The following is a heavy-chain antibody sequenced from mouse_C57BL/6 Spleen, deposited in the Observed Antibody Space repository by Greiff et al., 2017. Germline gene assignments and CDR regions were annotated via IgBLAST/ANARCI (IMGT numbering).Heavy chain of an antibody. Sequence: QVQLQQSGAELARPGASVKLSCKASGYTFTSYGISWVKQRTGQGLEWIVDIYPRSGHPSYNEKFKGKATLTAAKSSSTAYMLLRSRTSEDSAVYFCARKGDSTRFDYWGQGTTLTVSS. CDR3: ARKGDSTRFDY. D-gene: IGHD2-5*01. CDR1: GYTFTSYG. J-gene: IGHJ2*01. V-gene: IGHV1-81*01. CDR2: IYPRSGHP.